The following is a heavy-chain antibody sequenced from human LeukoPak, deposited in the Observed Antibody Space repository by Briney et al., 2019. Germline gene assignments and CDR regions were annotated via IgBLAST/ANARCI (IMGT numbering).Heavy chain of an antibody. D-gene: IGHD1-7*01. CDR1: GGTFSSYA. J-gene: IGHJ5*02. V-gene: IGHV1-69*05. Sequence: ASVKVSCKASGGTFSSYAISWVRQAPGQGLEWMGGIIPIFGTANYAQKFQGRVTITTDESTSTAYMELSSLRSEDTAVYYCARAYNWNYGGFDPWGQGTLVTVSS. CDR2: IIPIFGTA. CDR3: ARAYNWNYGGFDP.